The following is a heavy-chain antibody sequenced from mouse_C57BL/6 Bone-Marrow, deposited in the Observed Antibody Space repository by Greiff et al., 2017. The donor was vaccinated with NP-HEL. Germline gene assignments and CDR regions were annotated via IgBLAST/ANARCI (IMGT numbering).Heavy chain of an antibody. V-gene: IGHV5-17*01. Sequence: EVKVVESGGGLVKPGGSLKLSCAASGFTFRDYGMHWVRQAPEKGLEWVAYISSGSSTIYYADTVKGRFTISRDNAKNTLFLQMTSLRAEDTAMYYCARSRLRLDYWGQGTTLTVSA. D-gene: IGHD2-4*01. CDR3: ARSRLRLDY. CDR2: ISSGSSTI. CDR1: GFTFRDYG. J-gene: IGHJ2*01.